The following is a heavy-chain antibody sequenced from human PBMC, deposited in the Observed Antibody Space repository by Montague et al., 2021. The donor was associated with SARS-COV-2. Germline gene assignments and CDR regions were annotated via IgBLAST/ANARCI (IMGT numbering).Heavy chain of an antibody. V-gene: IGHV4-39*01. CDR1: GGSISSSSYY. CDR2: IYYSGST. J-gene: IGHJ3*02. D-gene: IGHD2-2*01. Sequence: SETLSLTCTVSGGSISSSSYYWGWIRQPPGKGLEWIGSIYYSGSTYYNPSLKSRVTISVDTSKNQFSLKLSSVTAADTAVYYCARNNRRPKYIVVVRAPHAFDIWGQGTMVTVSS. CDR3: ARNNRRPKYIVVVRAPHAFDI.